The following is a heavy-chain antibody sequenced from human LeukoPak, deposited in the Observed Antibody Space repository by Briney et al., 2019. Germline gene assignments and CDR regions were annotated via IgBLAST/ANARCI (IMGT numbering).Heavy chain of an antibody. CDR1: GGTFSSYA. J-gene: IGHJ4*02. V-gene: IGHV1-69*05. D-gene: IGHD1-26*01. Sequence: SVKVSCKASGGTFSSYAISWVRQAPGQGFEWMGGIIPIFGTANYAQKFQGRVTITTDEATSTAYMELSSLRSEDTAIYYCARVFARGGEISGSYYYYWGQGTLVTVSS. CDR2: IIPIFGTA. CDR3: ARVFARGGEISGSYYYY.